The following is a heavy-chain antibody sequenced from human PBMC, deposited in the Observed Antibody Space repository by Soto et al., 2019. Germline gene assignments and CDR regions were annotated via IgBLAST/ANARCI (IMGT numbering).Heavy chain of an antibody. D-gene: IGHD2-15*01. CDR2: INPLSGIP. CDR1: GGTFVRHV. CDR3: ATQAFAATRCSTAHNVVH. J-gene: IGHJ4*02. Sequence: QVQLVQSGAEVKEPESSAQVSCKTSGGTFVRHVISWVRQHPAQAPEWMGKINPLSGIPNYAQKFQDRVTFTADTESSPAYMALSSLRSGDSAVYYRATQAFAATRCSTAHNVVHWGQGTLVTVSS. V-gene: IGHV1-69*09.